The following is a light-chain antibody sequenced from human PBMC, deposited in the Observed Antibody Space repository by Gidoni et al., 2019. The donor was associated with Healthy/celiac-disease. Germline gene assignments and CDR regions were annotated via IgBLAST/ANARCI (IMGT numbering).Light chain of an antibody. CDR1: QSVLYSSNNKNY. CDR2: WAS. Sequence: DIVMTQSPDSLAVSLVERATINCKSSQSVLYSSNNKNYLAWYQQKPGQPPKLLIYWASIRESGVPDRFSGSGSGTDFTRTISSLQAEDVAVYYCQQYYSTPPTFGGGTKVEIK. V-gene: IGKV4-1*01. J-gene: IGKJ4*01. CDR3: QQYYSTPPT.